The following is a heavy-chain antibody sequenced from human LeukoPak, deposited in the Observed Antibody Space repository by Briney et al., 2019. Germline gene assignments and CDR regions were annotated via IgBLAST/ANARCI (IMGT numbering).Heavy chain of an antibody. CDR3: ARWPFWSGHSNWFDP. D-gene: IGHD3-3*01. CDR1: GGSFSGYY. J-gene: IGHJ5*02. Sequence: SETLPLTCAVYGGSFSGYYWSWIRQPPGKGLECIGEINHSGSTNNNPPPKSRVTISLETSKNQFPLNLTSLTAPATPVYYCARWPFWSGHSNWFDPWGQGTLVTVSS. CDR2: INHSGST. V-gene: IGHV4-34*01.